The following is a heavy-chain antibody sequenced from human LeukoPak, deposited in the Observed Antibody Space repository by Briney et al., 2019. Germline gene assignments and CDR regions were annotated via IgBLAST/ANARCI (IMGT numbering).Heavy chain of an antibody. V-gene: IGHV3-48*01. J-gene: IGHJ4*02. CDR2: ISSSSSTI. CDR3: AKDVGLIASPQSNLRERGYFDY. CDR1: GFAFSSYS. Sequence: QPGGSLRLSCAASGFAFSSYSMNWVRQAPGKGLEWVSYISSSSSTIYYADSVKGRFTISRDNAKNSLYLQMNSLRAEDTAVYYCAKDVGLIASPQSNLRERGYFDYWGQGTLVTVSS. D-gene: IGHD3-22*01.